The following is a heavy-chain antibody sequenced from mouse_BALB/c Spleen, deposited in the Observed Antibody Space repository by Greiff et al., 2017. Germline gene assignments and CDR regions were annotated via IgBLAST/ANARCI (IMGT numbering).Heavy chain of an antibody. V-gene: IGHV1S81*02. J-gene: IGHJ1*01. CDR3: TRSFPRGYFDV. CDR2: INPSNGGT. Sequence: QVQLQQPGAELVKPGASVKLSCKASGYTFTSYYMYWVKQRPGQGLEWIGGINPSNGGTNFNEKFKSKATLTVDKSSSTAYMQLSSLTSEDSAVYYCTRSFPRGYFDVWGAGTTVTVSS. CDR1: GYTFTSYY.